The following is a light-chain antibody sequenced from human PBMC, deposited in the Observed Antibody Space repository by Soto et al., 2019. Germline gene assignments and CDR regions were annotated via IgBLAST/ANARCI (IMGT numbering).Light chain of an antibody. CDR3: QQYGSSPQ. CDR2: GAS. CDR1: QSVSSSY. V-gene: IGKV3-20*01. J-gene: IGKJ1*01. Sequence: IVLTQSPGTLSLSPGDRATLSCRASQSVSSSYLAWYQQKPGQAPRLLIYGASSRATGIPDRFSGSGSGTDFTLTISRLEPEDFAVYYCQQYGSSPQFGQGTKVDIK.